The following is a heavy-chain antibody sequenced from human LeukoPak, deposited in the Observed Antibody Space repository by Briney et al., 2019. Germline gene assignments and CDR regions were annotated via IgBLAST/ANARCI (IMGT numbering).Heavy chain of an antibody. D-gene: IGHD2-2*01. CDR1: GYTFTSYG. J-gene: IGHJ6*02. Sequence: GASVTVSCKASGYTFTSYGINWVRQAPGQGLEWMGRIIPILGIANYAQKFQGRVTITADKSTSTAYMELSSLRSEDTAVYYCARIIVNPYQLLSWAGYYYGMDVWGQGTTVTVSS. CDR3: ARIIVNPYQLLSWAGYYYGMDV. V-gene: IGHV1-69*04. CDR2: IIPILGIA.